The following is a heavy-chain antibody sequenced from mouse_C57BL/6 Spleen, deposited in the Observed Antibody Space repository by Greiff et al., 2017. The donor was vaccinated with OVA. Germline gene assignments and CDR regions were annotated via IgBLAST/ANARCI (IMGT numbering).Heavy chain of an antibody. V-gene: IGHV5-9*01. D-gene: IGHD1-1*01. CDR3: ARHYYGSSYRYFDV. CDR2: ISGGGGNT. CDR1: GFTFSSYT. Sequence: EVKLMESGGGLVKPGGSLKLSCAASGFTFSSYTMSWVRQTPEKRLEWVATISGGGGNTYYPDSVKGRFTISRDNATNTQYLQMSSRRTEDTALDYCARHYYGSSYRYFDVWGTGTTVTVSS. J-gene: IGHJ1*03.